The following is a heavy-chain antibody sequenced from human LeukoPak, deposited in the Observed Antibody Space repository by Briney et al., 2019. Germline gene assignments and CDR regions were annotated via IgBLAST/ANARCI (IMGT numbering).Heavy chain of an antibody. J-gene: IGHJ4*02. CDR1: GFTFSSYA. CDR3: AKDQYDILTGHGLL. CDR2: ISGSGGST. V-gene: IGHV3-23*01. D-gene: IGHD3-9*01. Sequence: QTGGSLRLSCAASGFTFSSYAMSWVRQAPGKGLEWVSAISGSGGSTYYADSVKGRFTISRDNSKNTLYLQMNSLRAEDTAVYYCAKDQYDILTGHGLLWGQGTLVTVSS.